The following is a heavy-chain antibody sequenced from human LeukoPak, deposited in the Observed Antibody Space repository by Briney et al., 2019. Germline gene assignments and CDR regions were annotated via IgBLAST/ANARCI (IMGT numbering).Heavy chain of an antibody. CDR2: ISGSGGST. V-gene: IGHV3-23*01. D-gene: IGHD2-2*02. J-gene: IGHJ6*02. Sequence: PGGSLRLSWAASGFTFSSYGMSWVRQAPGKGLEWVSGISGSGGSTYYADSVKGRFTISRDNSKNTLYLQMNSLRAEDTAVYYCAKTVSCSSTSCYRSYGMDVWGQGTTVTVSS. CDR1: GFTFSSYG. CDR3: AKTVSCSSTSCYRSYGMDV.